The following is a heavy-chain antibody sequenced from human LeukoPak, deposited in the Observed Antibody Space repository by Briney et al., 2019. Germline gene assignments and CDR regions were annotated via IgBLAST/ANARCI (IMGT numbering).Heavy chain of an antibody. CDR1: GGSISSYY. CDR3: ARTTEGYAGGPGYSYYYYMDV. J-gene: IGHJ6*03. Sequence: SETLSLTCTVSGGSISSYYWSWIRQPAGTALEWIGRIYTRGTITYNPSLKSRVTMSVDTSKNQVSLKLRSVTAADTAVYYCARTTEGYAGGPGYSYYYYMDVWGKGTTVTISS. D-gene: IGHD5-12*01. V-gene: IGHV4-4*07. CDR2: IYTRGTI.